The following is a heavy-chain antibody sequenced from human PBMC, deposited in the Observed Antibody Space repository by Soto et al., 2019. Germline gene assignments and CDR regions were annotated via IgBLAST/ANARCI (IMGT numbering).Heavy chain of an antibody. CDR3: TTDPYFTGNYYFDD. V-gene: IGHV3-15*01. CDR2: IKSKTDGGTT. J-gene: IGHJ4*02. Sequence: GGSLRLSCAASGFTFSNAWMSWVRQAPGKGLEWVGRIKSKTDGGTTDYAAPVKGRFTISRDDSKNTLYLQMNSLKTEDTAVYYCTTDPYFTGNYYFDDWGQGTLVNVSS. D-gene: IGHD1-7*01. CDR1: GFTFSNAW.